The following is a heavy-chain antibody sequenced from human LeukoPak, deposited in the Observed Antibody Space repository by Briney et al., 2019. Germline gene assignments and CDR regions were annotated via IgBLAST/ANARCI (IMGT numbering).Heavy chain of an antibody. CDR3: ARHGYSSAVYVDH. D-gene: IGHD6-25*01. V-gene: IGHV4-39*01. CDR1: GFTFSDYY. CDR2: IYYSGST. J-gene: IGHJ5*02. Sequence: LRLSCAASGFTFSDYYMSWIRQAPGKGLEYIASIYYSGSTYYNPSLKSRVSISVDTSKNQFSLKLSSVTAADTAVYYCARHGYSSAVYVDHWGQGTLVTVSS.